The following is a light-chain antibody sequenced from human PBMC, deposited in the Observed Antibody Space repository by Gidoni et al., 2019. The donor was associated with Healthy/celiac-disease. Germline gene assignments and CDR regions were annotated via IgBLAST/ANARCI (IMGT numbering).Light chain of an antibody. Sequence: QLVLTQAPSASASLGASVKLTCTLRSGHSSYAIAWHQQQPEKGPRYLMKLNSDGSHSKGAGIPARFSGSSSGAERYLTISSLQSEDEADYYCQTWGTGIVFGGGTKLTVL. CDR1: SGHSSYA. V-gene: IGLV4-69*01. J-gene: IGLJ2*01. CDR3: QTWGTGIV. CDR2: LNSDGSH.